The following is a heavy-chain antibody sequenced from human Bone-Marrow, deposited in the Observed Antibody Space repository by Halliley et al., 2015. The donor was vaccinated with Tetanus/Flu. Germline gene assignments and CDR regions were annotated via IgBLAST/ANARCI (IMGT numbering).Heavy chain of an antibody. D-gene: IGHD5-12*01. Sequence: LGWLSSISGSGGNTFYADSVKGRFTISRDNYKNTVYLQMNSLRAEDTAVYYCAKLRSPWDYLDYWGQGTLVTVSS. CDR2: ISGSGGNT. V-gene: IGHV3-23*01. J-gene: IGHJ4*02. CDR3: AKLRSPWDYLDY.